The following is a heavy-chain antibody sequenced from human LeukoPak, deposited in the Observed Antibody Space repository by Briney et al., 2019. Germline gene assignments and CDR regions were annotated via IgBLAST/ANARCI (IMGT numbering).Heavy chain of an antibody. CDR2: IYNSGST. CDR3: ARGDSSIWYEY. V-gene: IGHV4-61*01. CDR1: GGSVSSGIYY. Sequence: SETLSLTCSVSGGSVSSGIYYWSWMRQPPGKGLEWIGCIYNSGSTSYNPSLKSRVTISVDTSKNQLSLKLNSVTVADTAMYYCARGDSSIWYEYWGQGTLVTVSS. D-gene: IGHD2-2*01. J-gene: IGHJ4*02.